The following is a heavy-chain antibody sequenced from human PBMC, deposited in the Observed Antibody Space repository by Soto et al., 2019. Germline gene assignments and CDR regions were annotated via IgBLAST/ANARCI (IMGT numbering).Heavy chain of an antibody. D-gene: IGHD4-17*01. CDR1: GGSISNDKYY. CDR2: TSYSGST. Sequence: QVQLQESGPGLVKPSQTLSLTCTVSGGSISNDKYYWTWIRQHPGKGLEWIGYTSYSGSTFYSASLKSRVTIAVDTSKNHFSLNLSSVTAADTAIYYCARDSGRTVTTVNWLDPWGQGILVTVSS. V-gene: IGHV4-31*03. J-gene: IGHJ5*02. CDR3: ARDSGRTVTTVNWLDP.